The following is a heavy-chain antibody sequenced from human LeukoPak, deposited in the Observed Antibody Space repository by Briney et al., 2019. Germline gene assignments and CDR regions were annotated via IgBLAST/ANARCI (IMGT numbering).Heavy chain of an antibody. Sequence: PGGSLRLSCAASGFTFSSYGMHWVRQAPGKGLEWVAFIRYDGSNKYYADSVKGRFTISRDNSKNTLYLQMNSLRAEDTAVYYCAKLPGPAGVGHFDYWGQGTLVTVSS. CDR1: GFTFSSYG. CDR3: AKLPGPAGVGHFDY. CDR2: IRYDGSNK. D-gene: IGHD1-14*01. V-gene: IGHV3-30*02. J-gene: IGHJ4*02.